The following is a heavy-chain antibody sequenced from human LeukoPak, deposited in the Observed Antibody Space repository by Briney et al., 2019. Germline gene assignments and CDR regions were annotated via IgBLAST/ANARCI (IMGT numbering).Heavy chain of an antibody. Sequence: ASVKVSCKASGYTFTNYGFSWVRQAPGQGLEWMGWISAYNGNTHYAQKLQGRVTMTTDTSTSTAYMELRSLRSDDTAVYYCARTPRFSMIIMENQVWGQGTLVTVSS. CDR1: GYTFTNYG. D-gene: IGHD2/OR15-2a*01. CDR2: ISAYNGNT. CDR3: ARTPRFSMIIMENQV. J-gene: IGHJ4*02. V-gene: IGHV1-18*01.